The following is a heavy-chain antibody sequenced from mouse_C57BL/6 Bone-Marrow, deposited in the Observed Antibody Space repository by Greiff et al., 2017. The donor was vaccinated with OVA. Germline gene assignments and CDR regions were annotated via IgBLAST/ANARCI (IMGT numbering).Heavy chain of an antibody. CDR1: EYEFPSHD. Sequence: EVKLMESGGGLVQPGESLKLSCESNEYEFPSHDMSWVRKTPEKRLELVAAINSDGGSTYYPDTMERRFIISRDNTKKTLYLQMSSLRSEDTALYYCVRRGSKTSYWYFDVWGTGTTVTVSS. D-gene: IGHD2-5*01. CDR2: INSDGGST. CDR3: VRRGSKTSYWYFDV. V-gene: IGHV5-2*01. J-gene: IGHJ1*03.